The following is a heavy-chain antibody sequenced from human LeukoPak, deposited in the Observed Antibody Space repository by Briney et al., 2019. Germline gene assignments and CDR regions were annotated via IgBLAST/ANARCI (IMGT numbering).Heavy chain of an antibody. CDR1: GYTLTELS. J-gene: IGHJ4*02. D-gene: IGHD6-19*01. CDR3: ATAALNGYSSGWYSFDY. CDR2: INPNSGGT. V-gene: IGHV1-2*02. Sequence: ASVKVSCKVSGYTLTELSMHWVRQAPGQGLEWMGWINPNSGGTNYAQKFQDRVTMTRDTSISTAYMELNRLRSDDTAVYYCATAALNGYSSGWYSFDYWGQGTLVTVSS.